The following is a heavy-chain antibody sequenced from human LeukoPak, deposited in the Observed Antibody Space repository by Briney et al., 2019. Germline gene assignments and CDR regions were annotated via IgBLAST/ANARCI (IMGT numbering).Heavy chain of an antibody. V-gene: IGHV3-48*01. D-gene: IGHD6-19*01. Sequence: GGSLRLSCAASGFTFSSYSMNWVRQAPGKGLEWVSYISSSSSTIYYADSVKGRFTISRDNAKNSLYLQMNSLRAEDTAVYYCVRDPPRTVPGIDFDYWGQGTLVTVSS. CDR3: VRDPPRTVPGIDFDY. CDR2: ISSSSSTI. J-gene: IGHJ4*02. CDR1: GFTFSSYS.